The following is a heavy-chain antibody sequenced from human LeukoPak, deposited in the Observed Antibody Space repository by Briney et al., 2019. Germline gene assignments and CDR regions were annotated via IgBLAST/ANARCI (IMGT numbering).Heavy chain of an antibody. CDR1: GFTVSSNY. V-gene: IGHV3-53*01. J-gene: IGHJ4*02. CDR2: IYSGGST. Sequence: GGSLRLSCAASGFTVSSNYMSWVRQAPGKGLEWVSVIYSGGSTYYADSVKARFTISRDNSKNTLYLQMNSLRGEDTDVYYCAREGQEYYDILTGAFDYWGQGTLVTVSS. D-gene: IGHD3-9*01. CDR3: AREGQEYYDILTGAFDY.